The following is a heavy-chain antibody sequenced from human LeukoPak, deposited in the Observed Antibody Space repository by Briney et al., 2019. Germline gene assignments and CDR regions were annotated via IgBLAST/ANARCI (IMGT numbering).Heavy chain of an antibody. CDR1: GGSISSYY. CDR2: IYYSGST. V-gene: IGHV4-59*01. D-gene: IGHD6-13*01. J-gene: IGHJ6*03. Sequence: SETLSLTCTVSGGSISSYYWSWIRQPPGKGLEWIGYIYYSGSTNYNPSLKSRVTISVDTSKNQFSLKLSSVTAADTAVYYCARDSSSWYRTPGYYYYYYMDVWGKGTTVTISS. CDR3: ARDSSSWYRTPGYYYYYYMDV.